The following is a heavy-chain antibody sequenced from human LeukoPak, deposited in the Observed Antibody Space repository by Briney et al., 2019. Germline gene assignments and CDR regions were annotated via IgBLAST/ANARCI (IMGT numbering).Heavy chain of an antibody. D-gene: IGHD3-22*01. V-gene: IGHV4-4*07. CDR2: IYTSGST. CDR1: GGSISSYY. CDR3: ARGYMKSSGYYRYPYYYYYMDV. J-gene: IGHJ6*03. Sequence: SETLPLTCTVSGGSISSYYWSWIRQPAGKGLEWIGRIYTSGSTNYNPSLKSRVTMSVDTSKNQFSLKLSSVTAADTAVYYCARGYMKSSGYYRYPYYYYYMDVWGKGTTVTVSS.